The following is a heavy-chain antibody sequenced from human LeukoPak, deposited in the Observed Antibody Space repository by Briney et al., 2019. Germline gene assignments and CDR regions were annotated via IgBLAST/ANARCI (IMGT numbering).Heavy chain of an antibody. CDR2: INPNSGGT. CDR3: ARGSGPPNTSILLWWWEKRYYFDY. D-gene: IGHD2-21*01. V-gene: IGHV1-2*04. Sequence: GASVKVSCKASGYTFTGYYMHCVRQAPGQGLEWMGWINPNSGGTNYAQKFQGWVTMTRDTSISTAYMELSRLRSDDTAVYYCARGSGPPNTSILLWWWEKRYYFDYWGQGTLVTVSS. J-gene: IGHJ4*02. CDR1: GYTFTGYY.